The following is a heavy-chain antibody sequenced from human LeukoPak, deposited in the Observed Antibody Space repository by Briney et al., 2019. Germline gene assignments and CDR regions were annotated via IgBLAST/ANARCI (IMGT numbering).Heavy chain of an antibody. CDR3: ARKSYVWGSYRPDDALDI. CDR2: ISAHNGNT. J-gene: IGHJ3*02. V-gene: IGHV1-18*01. D-gene: IGHD3-16*02. CDR1: GYTFIRYG. Sequence: ASVKVSCKASGYTFIRYGIRWVQQAPGQGLEWMGWISAHNGNTNYAQKLQGRVTMTTDTSTSTAYMELRSLRSDDTAIYYCARKSYVWGSYRPDDALDIWGQGTMVTVSS.